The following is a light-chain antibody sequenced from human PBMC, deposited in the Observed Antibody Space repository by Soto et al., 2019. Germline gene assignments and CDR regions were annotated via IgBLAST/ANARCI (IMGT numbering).Light chain of an antibody. CDR1: QSVSSSA. CDR3: QQYGRPPKT. J-gene: IGKJ1*01. CDR2: DSS. V-gene: IGKV3-20*01. Sequence: EIVLTQSPGTLSLSPGERATLSCRASQSVSSSAVAWYQQKAGQAPRLLIYDSSMRAAGIPDRFSGSGSGTDFTLTISRLEPEDFAVYFCQQYGRPPKTFGQGTKVDIK.